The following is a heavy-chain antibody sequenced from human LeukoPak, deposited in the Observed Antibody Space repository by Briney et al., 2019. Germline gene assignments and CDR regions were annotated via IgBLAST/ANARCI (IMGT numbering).Heavy chain of an antibody. J-gene: IGHJ5*02. CDR3: ARAPYDILTGSYNCFDP. Sequence: SETLSLTCAVLGGSFSGFNWSCIRHPPGRGGEWIGEINKSGRTKYNPSLKSRATISVDTAKNQFSLKLSSVTAAATAAYYCARAPYDILTGSYNCFDPGGQGTLVTVSS. D-gene: IGHD3-9*01. CDR2: INKSGRT. V-gene: IGHV4-34*01. CDR1: GGSFSGFN.